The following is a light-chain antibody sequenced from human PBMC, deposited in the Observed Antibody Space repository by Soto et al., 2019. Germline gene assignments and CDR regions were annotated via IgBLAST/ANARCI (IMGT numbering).Light chain of an antibody. V-gene: IGLV2-14*01. CDR3: SSYTSSSTRV. Sequence: QSALTQPASVSGSSGQSITISCTGSSSDVGGYNYVSWYQQQPGKAPKLMIYEVSNRPSGVSNRFSGSKSGNTASLTISGIQAEDESDYYCSSYTSSSTRVFGGGTKVTVL. J-gene: IGLJ3*02. CDR2: EVS. CDR1: SSDVGGYNY.